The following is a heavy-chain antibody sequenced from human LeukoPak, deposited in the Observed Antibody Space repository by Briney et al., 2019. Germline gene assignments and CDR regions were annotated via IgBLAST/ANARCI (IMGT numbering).Heavy chain of an antibody. Sequence: PSETLSLTCAVYGGSFSGYYWSWIRQPPGKGLEWIGEINHSGSTNYNPSLKSRVTISVDTSKNQFSLKLSSVTAADTAVYYCAGIAAAGSRHWFDPWGQGTLVTVSS. V-gene: IGHV4-34*01. J-gene: IGHJ5*02. CDR3: AGIAAAGSRHWFDP. D-gene: IGHD6-13*01. CDR2: INHSGST. CDR1: GGSFSGYY.